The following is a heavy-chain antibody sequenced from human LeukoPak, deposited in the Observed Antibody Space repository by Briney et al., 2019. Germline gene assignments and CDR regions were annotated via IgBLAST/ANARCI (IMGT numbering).Heavy chain of an antibody. CDR2: INPNNGDT. D-gene: IGHD5-18*01. Sequence: ASVKVSCKASGYAFTSYSIDWVRQAPGQGLEWMGWINPNNGDTTYTQKFQGRVTMTRDTSISTAYLELSSLTSDDTAVYYCARGQYRYAVDFWGQGTLVTVSS. CDR3: ARGQYRYAVDF. V-gene: IGHV1-2*02. CDR1: GYAFTSYS. J-gene: IGHJ4*02.